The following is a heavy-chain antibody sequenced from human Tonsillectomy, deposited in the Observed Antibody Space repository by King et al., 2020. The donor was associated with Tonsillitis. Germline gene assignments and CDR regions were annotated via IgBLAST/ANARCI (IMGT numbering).Heavy chain of an antibody. V-gene: IGHV1-24*01. CDR2: FDPEDGET. CDR1: GYTLTELS. Sequence: QLVQSGAEVKKPGASVKVSCKVSGYTLTELSMHWVRQAPGKGLEWMGGFDPEDGETIYAQKFQGRVTMTEDTSTDPAYMELSSLRSEDTAVYYCATDPPYYDFWSGYYRVWGQGTLVTVSS. D-gene: IGHD3-3*01. J-gene: IGHJ4*02. CDR3: ATDPPYYDFWSGYYRV.